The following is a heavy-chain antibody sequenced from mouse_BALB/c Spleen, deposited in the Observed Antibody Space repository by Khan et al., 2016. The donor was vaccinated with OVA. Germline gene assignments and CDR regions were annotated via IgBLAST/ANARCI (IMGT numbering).Heavy chain of an antibody. CDR2: IYPGTDNT. CDR1: GYIFTSYW. Sequence: QVQLQQPGAELVRPGASVKLSCKTSGYIFTSYWIHWVKQRSGQGLEWIARIYPGTDNTYYNEKLKDKATLTADKSSSTAYMLLSSLKSEDSAVDFCAREDALYYFDYWGQGTTLTVSS. CDR3: AREDALYYFDY. J-gene: IGHJ2*01. V-gene: IGHV1S132*01.